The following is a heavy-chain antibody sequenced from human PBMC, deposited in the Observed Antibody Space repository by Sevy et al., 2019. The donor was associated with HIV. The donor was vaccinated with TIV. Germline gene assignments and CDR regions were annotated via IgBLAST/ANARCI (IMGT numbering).Heavy chain of an antibody. D-gene: IGHD6-19*01. J-gene: IGHJ4*02. CDR2: ISYDGVIK. CDR1: GFTFSSHA. Sequence: GSLRLSCAASGFTFSSHAMHWVRQAPGKGLEWVALISYDGVIKYYAESVKGRFTISRDNSKNTLYLQMNSLRADDTAVHCCAREAGYSTGWSPGNYWGQGTLVTVSS. V-gene: IGHV3-30*14. CDR3: AREAGYSTGWSPGNY.